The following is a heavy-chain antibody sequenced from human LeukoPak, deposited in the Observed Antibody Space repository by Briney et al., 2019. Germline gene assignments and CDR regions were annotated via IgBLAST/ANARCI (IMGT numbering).Heavy chain of an antibody. J-gene: IGHJ4*02. V-gene: IGHV4-59*08. CDR1: GVSISSDY. D-gene: IGHD4-17*01. CDR2: IYYSGSS. CDR3: ARVDEYGDYRLDY. Sequence: SETLSLTCTVSGVSISSDYWSWIRLPPGKGLEWIGYIYYSGSSNYNPSLKSRVTMSVDTSKNQFSLKLTSVTAADTAVYYCARVDEYGDYRLDYWGQGTLVTVSS.